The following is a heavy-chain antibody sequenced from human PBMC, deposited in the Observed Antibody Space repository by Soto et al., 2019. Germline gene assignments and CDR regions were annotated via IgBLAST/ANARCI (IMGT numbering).Heavy chain of an antibody. CDR1: GFGFSNFG. D-gene: IGHD2-2*01. CDR3: MAHFGGEVAMPAADVTY. Sequence: QVQLVESGGGVVQPGRSLRLSCAASGFGFSNFGMHWVRQAPGKGLEWVAVISFDGSLQKYGDSVKVRFTISRDNSKNMLFLEMNSLRAEDTAVCAKMAHFGGEVAMPAADVTYWGQGTLVIVSS. J-gene: IGHJ4*02. CDR2: ISFDGSLQ. V-gene: IGHV3-30*03.